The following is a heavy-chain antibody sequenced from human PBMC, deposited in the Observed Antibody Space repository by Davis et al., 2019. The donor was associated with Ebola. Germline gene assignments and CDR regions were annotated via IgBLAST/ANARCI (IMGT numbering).Heavy chain of an antibody. CDR3: ARGFYLDN. Sequence: GESLKISCAASGFSFRNYDMSWVRQAPGKGLEWVSGISGNGGSTYYADSVMGRFTISRDNSKNTLYVQMESLRAEDTALCYCARGFYLDNWGQGTLVTVSS. J-gene: IGHJ4*02. V-gene: IGHV3-23*01. CDR2: ISGNGGST. CDR1: GFSFRNYD.